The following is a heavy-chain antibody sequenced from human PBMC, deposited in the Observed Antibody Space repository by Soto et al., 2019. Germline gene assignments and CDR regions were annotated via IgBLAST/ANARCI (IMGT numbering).Heavy chain of an antibody. D-gene: IGHD2-15*01. J-gene: IGHJ4*02. CDR2: ISSSSSYI. CDR3: ATTPRAATFLAEFDY. CDR1: GFTFSSYS. Sequence: GGSLRLSCAASGFTFSSYSMNWVRQAPGKGLEWVSSISSSSSYIYYADSVKGRFTISRDNAKNSLYLQMNSLRAEDTAVYYCATTPRAATFLAEFDYWGQGTLVTVSS. V-gene: IGHV3-21*01.